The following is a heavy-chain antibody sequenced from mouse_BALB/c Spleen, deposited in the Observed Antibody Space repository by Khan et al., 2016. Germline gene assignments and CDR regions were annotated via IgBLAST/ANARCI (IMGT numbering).Heavy chain of an antibody. CDR2: INSNGATN. J-gene: IGHJ2*01. CDR3: ARMARTIN. Sequence: EVELVESGGGLVQPGGSLKLSCAASGFTFSSYGMSWVRQTPDKRLELVATINSNGATNYYPDSVKDRFTISRDNAKNTLYLQMSSLKSEDTAMYYCARMARTINWGQGTTLTVSS. CDR1: GFTFSSYG. V-gene: IGHV5-6-3*01.